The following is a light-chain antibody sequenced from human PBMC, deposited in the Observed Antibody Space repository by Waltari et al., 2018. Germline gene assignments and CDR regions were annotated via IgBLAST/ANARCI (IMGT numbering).Light chain of an antibody. V-gene: IGKV1-39*01. CDR2: AAS. Sequence: DIQMTQFPSSLSASVGDRVTIHCRASQNINRYLNWYQQKPGKAPKPLICAASTLQSGVPSRCSGSGSGTDFTLTISSLQPEDSASYYCQQSYRTPYTFGQGTKVEV. CDR1: QNINRY. J-gene: IGKJ2*01. CDR3: QQSYRTPYT.